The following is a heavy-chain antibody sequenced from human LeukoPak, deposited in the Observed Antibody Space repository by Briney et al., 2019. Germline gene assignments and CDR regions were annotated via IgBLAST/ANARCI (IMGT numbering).Heavy chain of an antibody. CDR2: IYHSGST. J-gene: IGHJ5*02. CDR1: GDSISSSNW. Sequence: PSETLSLTCAVSGDSISSSNWWSWVRQPPGKGLEWIGQIYHSGSTNYNPSLKSRVTISPDKSKNQFSLELTSVTAADTAVYYCARSFRYSGYDYYFDPWGQGTLVTVSS. CDR3: ARSFRYSGYDYYFDP. D-gene: IGHD5-12*01. V-gene: IGHV4-4*02.